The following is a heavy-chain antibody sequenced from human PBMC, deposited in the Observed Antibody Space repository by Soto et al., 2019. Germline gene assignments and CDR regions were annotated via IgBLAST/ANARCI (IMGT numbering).Heavy chain of an antibody. CDR3: AAWAEGATEVH. CDR2: IWYDASKQ. V-gene: IGHV3-33*03. J-gene: IGHJ4*02. D-gene: IGHD2-15*01. Sequence: GGSLRLSCETSGFSFSVYGMHWVRQAPGKGLEWVAVIWYDASKQFYAASVEGRFTISRDNSKAILYLQMNSLRAEDTAVYYCAAWAEGATEVHWGQGTLVTAPQ. CDR1: GFSFSVYG.